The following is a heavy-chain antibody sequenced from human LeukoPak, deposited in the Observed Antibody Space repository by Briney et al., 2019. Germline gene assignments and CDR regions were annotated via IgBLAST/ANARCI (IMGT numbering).Heavy chain of an antibody. CDR2: ISSSGSTI. Sequence: GGSLRLAWAASGFTFSDYYMSWIRQAPGKGLEWVSYISSSGSTIYYADSVKGRFTISRDNAKNSLYLQMNSLRAEDTAVYYCARERGCSGGSCYSFDYWGQGTLVTVSS. D-gene: IGHD2-15*01. V-gene: IGHV3-11*01. CDR3: ARERGCSGGSCYSFDY. J-gene: IGHJ4*02. CDR1: GFTFSDYY.